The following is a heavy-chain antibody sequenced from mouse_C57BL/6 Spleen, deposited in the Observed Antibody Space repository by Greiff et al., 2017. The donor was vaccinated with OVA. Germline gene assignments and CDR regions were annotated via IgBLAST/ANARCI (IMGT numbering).Heavy chain of an antibody. CDR2: ISSGSSTL. CDR3: GRSGHYDYDVYAMDY. D-gene: IGHD2-4*01. CDR1: GFTFSDYG. V-gene: IGHV5-17*01. Sequence: EAQVVESGGGLVKPGASLKLSCAASGFTFSDYGLHWVSQAPEKGLEWVAYISSGSSTLYYADKLKGRSTISRDTAKNTLFLQMTSLRSEDTAMYYCGRSGHYDYDVYAMDYWGQGTAVTVST. J-gene: IGHJ4*01.